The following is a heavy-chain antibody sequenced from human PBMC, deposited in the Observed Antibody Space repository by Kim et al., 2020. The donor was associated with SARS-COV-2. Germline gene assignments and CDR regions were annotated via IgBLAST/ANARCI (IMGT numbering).Heavy chain of an antibody. CDR3: ARDRGYCSGGSCHDDY. D-gene: IGHD2-15*01. V-gene: IGHV3-11*05. J-gene: IGHJ4*02. Sequence: SVKGRFTISRDNAKNSLYLQMNSLRAEDTAVYYCARDRGYCSGGSCHDDYWGQGTLVTVSS.